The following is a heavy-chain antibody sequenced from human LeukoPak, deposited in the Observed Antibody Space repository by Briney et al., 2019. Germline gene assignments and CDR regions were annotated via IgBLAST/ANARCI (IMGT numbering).Heavy chain of an antibody. CDR2: ISGSGGST. V-gene: IGHV3-23*01. J-gene: IGHJ4*02. D-gene: IGHD6-13*01. Sequence: GGSLRLSCAASGFPFSSYAMSWVRQAPGKGLEWVSAISGSGGSTYYADSVKGRFTISRDNSKNTLYLQMNSLRAEDTAVYYCAKDRGSSSWPTYFDYWGQGTLVTVSS. CDR3: AKDRGSSSWPTYFDY. CDR1: GFPFSSYA.